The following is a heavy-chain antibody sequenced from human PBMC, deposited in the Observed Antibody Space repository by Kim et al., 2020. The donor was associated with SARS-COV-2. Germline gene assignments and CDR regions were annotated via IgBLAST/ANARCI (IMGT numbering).Heavy chain of an antibody. CDR2: INPSGGST. D-gene: IGHD6-13*01. CDR3: AREGIAAAGPRCCFDY. CDR1: GYTFTSYY. J-gene: IGHJ4*02. Sequence: ASVKVSCKASGYTFTSYYMHWVRQAPGQGLEWMGIINPSGGSTSYAQKFQGRVTMTRDTSTSTVYMELSSLRSEDTAVYYCAREGIAAAGPRCCFDYWGQGTLVTVSS. V-gene: IGHV1-46*01.